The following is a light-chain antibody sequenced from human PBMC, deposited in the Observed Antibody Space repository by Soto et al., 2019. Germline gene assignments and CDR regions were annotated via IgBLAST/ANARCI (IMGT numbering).Light chain of an antibody. CDR1: QGMSSF. CDR3: QQRHSYPIT. Sequence: DIQLTQSPSFLSASIGDRVTITCRASQGMSSFLAWYQQKPGEAPKLMIHTASTLQSGVPSRFSGSGSGTEFTFTISSLQSEDFATYYCQQRHSYPITFGQGTRLEIK. CDR2: TAS. V-gene: IGKV1-9*01. J-gene: IGKJ5*01.